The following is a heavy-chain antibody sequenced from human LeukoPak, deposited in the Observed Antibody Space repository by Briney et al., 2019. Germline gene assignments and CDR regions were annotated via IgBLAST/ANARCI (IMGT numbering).Heavy chain of an antibody. CDR3: ARLFGYSGYLPFDY. CDR2: INPSGGST. CDR1: GYTFTSYY. D-gene: IGHD5-12*01. V-gene: IGHV1-46*01. J-gene: IGHJ4*02. Sequence: ASVKVSCKASGYTFTSYYMHWVRQAPGQGLEWMGIINPSGGSTNYAQKLQGRVTMTTDTSTSTAYMELRSLRSDDTAVYYCARLFGYSGYLPFDYWGQGTLVTVSS.